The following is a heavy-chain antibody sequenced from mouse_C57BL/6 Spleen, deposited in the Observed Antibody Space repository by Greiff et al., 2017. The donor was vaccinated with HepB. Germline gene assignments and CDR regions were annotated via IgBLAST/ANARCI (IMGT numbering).Heavy chain of an antibody. V-gene: IGHV1-64*01. CDR1: GYTFTSYW. D-gene: IGHD4-1*01. CDR3: ARRTVMYAMDY. CDR2: IHPNSGST. J-gene: IGHJ4*01. Sequence: VQLQHSGAELVKPGASVKLSCKASGYTFTSYWMHWVKQRPGQGLEWIGMIHPNSGSTNYNEKFKSKATLTVDKSSSTAYMQLSSLTSEDSAVYYCARRTVMYAMDYWGQGTSVTVSS.